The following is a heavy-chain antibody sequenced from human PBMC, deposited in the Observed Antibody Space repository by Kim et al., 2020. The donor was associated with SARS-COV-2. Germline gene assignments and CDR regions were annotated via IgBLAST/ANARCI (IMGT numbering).Heavy chain of an antibody. V-gene: IGHV1-3*01. CDR2: VNAANDET. CDR1: GYTFKSYP. CDR3: ARDMNPTVYDY. J-gene: IGHJ4*02. D-gene: IGHD4-4*01. Sequence: ASVKVSCKASGYTFKSYPIHWVRQAPGQRLEWMGWVNAANDETKYSQKFQGRVTITRDTSAITAYMDLRSLTFEDTAIYYCARDMNPTVYDYWGQGTLVTVSS.